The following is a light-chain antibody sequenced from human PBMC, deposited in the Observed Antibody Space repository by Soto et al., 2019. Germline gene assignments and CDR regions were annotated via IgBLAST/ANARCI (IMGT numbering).Light chain of an antibody. Sequence: EIVLTQSPGTLSLSPGERATLSCRASQSVSSSDLAWYQQKTGQAPRLLIYGASSRATGIPDRFSGSGSGKDFPLTISRLAPEDFAVYYCQQYGSSPETFGPGTKVEIK. CDR1: QSVSSSD. CDR2: GAS. J-gene: IGKJ1*01. V-gene: IGKV3-20*01. CDR3: QQYGSSPET.